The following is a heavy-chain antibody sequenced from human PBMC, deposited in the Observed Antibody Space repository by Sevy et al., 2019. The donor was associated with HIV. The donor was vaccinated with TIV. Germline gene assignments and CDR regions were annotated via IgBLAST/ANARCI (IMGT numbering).Heavy chain of an antibody. CDR3: VRAIATVDSF. J-gene: IGHJ4*02. Sequence: GGSLRLSCVASGFSLNTYWMLWVRQAPGKGLEWVANINQDASVKYYTDSVKGRFTISLDNARNLVSLQMNILRVEDTALYYCVRAIATVDSFWGQGTLVTVSS. D-gene: IGHD6-13*01. V-gene: IGHV3-7*01. CDR2: INQDASVK. CDR1: GFSLNTYW.